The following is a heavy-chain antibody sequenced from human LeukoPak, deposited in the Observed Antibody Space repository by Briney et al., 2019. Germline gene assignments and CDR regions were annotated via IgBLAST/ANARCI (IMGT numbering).Heavy chain of an antibody. CDR2: ISSSSSTM. Sequence: GGSLRLSCAASGFTFSSYSMNWVRQAPGKGLEGVSYISSSSSTMYYADSLKGRFTISRDNAKNSLYLQMNSLRDEDTAVYYCARAIWFGERNGVWWGQGTMVTVSS. V-gene: IGHV3-48*02. D-gene: IGHD3-10*01. CDR3: ARAIWFGERNGVW. J-gene: IGHJ4*02. CDR1: GFTFSSYS.